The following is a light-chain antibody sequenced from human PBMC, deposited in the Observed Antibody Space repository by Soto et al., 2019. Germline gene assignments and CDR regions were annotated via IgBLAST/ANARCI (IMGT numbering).Light chain of an antibody. V-gene: IGLV1-40*01. Sequence: QAVVTHPPSVSGAPGQWVTISCTGSNSNIGAGYDVHWYRQLPGTAPKLLIYGTTKRPSGVPDRFSGSKSASSASLAITGLQTEDEADYYCQSYDNSLTGFYVFGTGTKLTVL. CDR3: QSYDNSLTGFYV. CDR2: GTT. CDR1: NSNIGAGYD. J-gene: IGLJ1*01.